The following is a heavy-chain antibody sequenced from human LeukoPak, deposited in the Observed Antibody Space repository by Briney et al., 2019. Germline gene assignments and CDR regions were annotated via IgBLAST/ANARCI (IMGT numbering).Heavy chain of an antibody. CDR1: GGSISSGGYY. CDR2: IYYSGST. J-gene: IGHJ4*02. Sequence: SETLSLTCTVSGGSISSGGYYWSWIRQHPGKGLEWIGYIYYSGSTYYNPSLKSRVTISVDTSRNQFSLKLSSVTAADTAVYCCARVFLGYCSSTSCYDGDYWGQGTLVTVSS. CDR3: ARVFLGYCSSTSCYDGDY. D-gene: IGHD2-2*01. V-gene: IGHV4-31*03.